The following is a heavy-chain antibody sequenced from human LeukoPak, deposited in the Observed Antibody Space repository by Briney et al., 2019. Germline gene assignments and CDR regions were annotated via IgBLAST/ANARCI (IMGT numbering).Heavy chain of an antibody. D-gene: IGHD6-6*01. CDR3: ARAGSSSWEYYYYYGMDV. Sequence: SVTVSCKASGYTFTGYYMHWVRQAPGQGLEWMGGIIPIFGTANYAQKFQGRVTITADESTSTAYMELSSLRSEDTAVYYCARAGSSSWEYYYYYGMDVWGQGTTVTVSS. J-gene: IGHJ6*02. CDR2: IIPIFGTA. V-gene: IGHV1-69*13. CDR1: GYTFTGYY.